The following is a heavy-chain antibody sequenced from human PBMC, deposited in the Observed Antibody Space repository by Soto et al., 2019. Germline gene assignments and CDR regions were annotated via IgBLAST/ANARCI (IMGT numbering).Heavy chain of an antibody. CDR3: ARSVYYYDSSGYYYRYYGMDV. Sequence: PSETLSLTCAVYGGSFSGYYWSWIRQPPGKGLEWIGEINHSGSTNYNPSLKSRVTISVDTSKSQFSLKLSSVTAADTAVYYCARSVYYYDSSGYYYRYYGMDVWGQGTTVTVSS. CDR1: GGSFSGYY. CDR2: INHSGST. J-gene: IGHJ6*02. D-gene: IGHD3-22*01. V-gene: IGHV4-34*01.